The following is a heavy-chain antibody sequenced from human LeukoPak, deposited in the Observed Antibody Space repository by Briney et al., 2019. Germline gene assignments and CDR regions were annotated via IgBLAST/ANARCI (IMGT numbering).Heavy chain of an antibody. CDR1: GYTFSGYH. J-gene: IGHJ4*02. D-gene: IGHD4-17*01. CDR3: ARARKTRNIYGDYVFLFDY. V-gene: IGHV1-2*02. CDR2: INPNSGDT. Sequence: GASVKVSCKASGYTFSGYHMHWVRQAPGHVLEWMGWINPNSGDTKYAQNFRGRVTMTRDTSLSTAYMDLSRLRSDDTALYYCARARKTRNIYGDYVFLFDYWGQGTLVTVSS.